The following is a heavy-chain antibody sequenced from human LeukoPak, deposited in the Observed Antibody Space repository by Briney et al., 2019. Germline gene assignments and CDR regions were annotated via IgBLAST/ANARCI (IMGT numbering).Heavy chain of an antibody. V-gene: IGHV3-23*01. CDR3: ARGVGTTLKNAFDI. D-gene: IGHD1-26*01. J-gene: IGHJ3*02. Sequence: GGSLRLSCAASGFTFSKHGMNWVRQAPGKGLEWVSGISPSGDITYYADSVKGRFTISRDNSRDTLYLQMNNLRAEDTAFYYCARGVGTTLKNAFDIWGQGTMVTVSS. CDR2: ISPSGDIT. CDR1: GFTFSKHG.